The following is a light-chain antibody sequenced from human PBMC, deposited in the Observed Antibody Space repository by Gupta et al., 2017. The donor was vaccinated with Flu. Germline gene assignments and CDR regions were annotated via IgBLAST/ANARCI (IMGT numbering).Light chain of an antibody. CDR2: EVS. J-gene: IGLJ2*01. V-gene: IGLV2-14*01. CDR3: SSYTNTNNIVV. CDR1: SSHVDGYKY. Sequence: QSALTQPASVSGTPGQAITISCTGTSSHVDGYKYVFWYQHHPAKAPKLMIFEVSNRLSVVSNRFSGSKSGNTASLTITGLQAEDEAHYYYSSYTNTNNIVVFGGGTKLTVL.